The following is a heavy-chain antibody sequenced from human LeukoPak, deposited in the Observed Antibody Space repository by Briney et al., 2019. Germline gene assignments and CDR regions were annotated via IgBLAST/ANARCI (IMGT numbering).Heavy chain of an antibody. CDR2: FDPEDGET. Sequence: RASVTVSCKVSGYTLTELSMHWVRQAPGKGLEWMGGFDPEDGETIYAQKFQGRVTMTEDTSTDTAYMELSSLRSEDTAVYYCAAGRVSVLMVYAEYYFDYWGQGTLVTVSS. CDR1: GYTLTELS. V-gene: IGHV1-24*01. D-gene: IGHD2-8*01. CDR3: AAGRVSVLMVYAEYYFDY. J-gene: IGHJ4*02.